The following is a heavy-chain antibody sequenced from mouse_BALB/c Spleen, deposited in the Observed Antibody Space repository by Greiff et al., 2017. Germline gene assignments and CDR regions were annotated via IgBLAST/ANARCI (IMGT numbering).Heavy chain of an antibody. Sequence: EVKVEESGGGLVQPGGSRKLSCAASGFTFSSFGMHWVRQAPEKGLEWVAYISSGSSTIYYADTVKGRFTISRDNPKNTLFLQMTSLRSEDTAMYYCARVTTVVDWYFDVWGAGTTVTVSS. CDR1: GFTFSSFG. CDR2: ISSGSSTI. CDR3: ARVTTVVDWYFDV. J-gene: IGHJ1*01. V-gene: IGHV5-17*02. D-gene: IGHD1-1*01.